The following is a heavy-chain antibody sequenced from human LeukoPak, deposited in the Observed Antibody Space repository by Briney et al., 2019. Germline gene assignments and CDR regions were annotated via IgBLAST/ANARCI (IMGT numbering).Heavy chain of an antibody. V-gene: IGHV3-30*18. CDR3: AKSADMLHYYYYMDV. J-gene: IGHJ6*03. Sequence: SGRSLRLSCEASGFSFSSYGMHWVRQAPGKGLEWVAVMSSDGSVKFSAKSVKGRFTLSRDNSKNTLYLQMSSLRPEDTAVYFCAKSADMLHYYYYMDVWGKGTTVTVSS. CDR2: MSSDGSVK. CDR1: GFSFSSYG. D-gene: IGHD2-8*01.